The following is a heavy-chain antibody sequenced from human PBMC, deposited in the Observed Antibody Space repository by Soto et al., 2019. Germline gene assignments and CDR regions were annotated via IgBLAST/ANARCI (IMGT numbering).Heavy chain of an antibody. J-gene: IGHJ4*02. D-gene: IGHD2-21*02. Sequence: EVQLLDSGGGVVQPGGSLRLSCAASGFTFRDYGMTWVRQAPGKGLEWVSTIKGDGTDTHYADSARGRFTISRDNFQNTVYLQMTSLRAKDTGIYYCTKDPSGFHNGDRLDYWGQGTLVTVSS. V-gene: IGHV3-23*01. CDR1: GFTFRDYG. CDR3: TKDPSGFHNGDRLDY. CDR2: IKGDGTDT.